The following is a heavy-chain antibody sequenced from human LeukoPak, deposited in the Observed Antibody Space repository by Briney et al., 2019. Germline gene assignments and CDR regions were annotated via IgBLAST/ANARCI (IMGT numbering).Heavy chain of an antibody. J-gene: IGHJ5*02. Sequence: SGPTLVNPTQTLTLTCTFSGFSLSTSGVGVGWIRQPPGKALEWLALIYWDDDKRYSPSLKSRLTITKDTSKNLVVLTMTNMDPVDTATYYCAHRPPSYCSGGSCYNWFDPWGQGTLVTVSS. CDR3: AHRPPSYCSGGSCYNWFDP. CDR1: GFSLSTSGVG. V-gene: IGHV2-5*02. CDR2: IYWDDDK. D-gene: IGHD2-15*01.